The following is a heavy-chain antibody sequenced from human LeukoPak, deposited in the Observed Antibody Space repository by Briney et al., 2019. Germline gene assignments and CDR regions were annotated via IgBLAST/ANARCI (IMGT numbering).Heavy chain of an antibody. J-gene: IGHJ5*02. V-gene: IGHV3-23*01. CDR1: GFTFSCYA. Sequence: SGGSLRLSCAASGFTFSCYAMSWVRQAPGKGLEWVSSISGSGGSTKYADSVKGRFTISRDISKNTLFLQMNSLRAEDTAVYYCAKDAYYDFWSGSPGFDPWGQGTLVTVSS. CDR2: ISGSGGST. D-gene: IGHD3-3*01. CDR3: AKDAYYDFWSGSPGFDP.